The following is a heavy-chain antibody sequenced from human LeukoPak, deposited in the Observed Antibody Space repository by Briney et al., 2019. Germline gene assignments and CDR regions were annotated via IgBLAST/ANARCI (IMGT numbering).Heavy chain of an antibody. J-gene: IGHJ6*03. CDR2: IYHSGST. Sequence: SETLSLTCTVSGYSISSGYYWGWIRQPPGKGLEWIGSIYHSGSTYYNPSLKSRVTISVDTSKNQFSLKLSSVTAADTAVYYCAREGKITMVRGVIRYYYMDVWGKGTTVTISS. CDR1: GYSISSGYY. V-gene: IGHV4-38-2*02. D-gene: IGHD3-10*01. CDR3: AREGKITMVRGVIRYYYMDV.